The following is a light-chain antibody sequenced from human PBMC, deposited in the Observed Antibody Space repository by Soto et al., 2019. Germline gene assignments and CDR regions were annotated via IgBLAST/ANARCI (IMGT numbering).Light chain of an antibody. CDR3: CSYAGNYNWV. J-gene: IGLJ3*02. CDR1: SSDVGEYNY. CDR2: DVT. Sequence: QSALTQPRSVSGSPGQSVIISCTGTSSDVGEYNYVSWYQQHRGKAPKLMIHDVTKRPSGVPDRFSGSKSGNTASLTVSGLQAEDEADYYCCSYAGNYNWVFGGGTKVTVL. V-gene: IGLV2-11*01.